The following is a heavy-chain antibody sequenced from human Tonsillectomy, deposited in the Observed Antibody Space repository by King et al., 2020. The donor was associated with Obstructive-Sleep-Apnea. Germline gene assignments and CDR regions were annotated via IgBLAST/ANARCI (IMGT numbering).Heavy chain of an antibody. CDR3: ARVGGVRGVIGYCDY. CDR1: GFTFSSYS. D-gene: IGHD3-10*01. Sequence: EVQLVESGGGLVQPGGSLRLSCAASGFTFSSYSMNWVRQAPGKGLEWVSYISSSSSTIYYADSVKGRFTISRDNAKNSLYLQMNSRRAEDTGVYYCARVGGVRGVIGYCDYWGKGTLGTVSS. J-gene: IGHJ4*02. CDR2: ISSSSSTI. V-gene: IGHV3-48*04.